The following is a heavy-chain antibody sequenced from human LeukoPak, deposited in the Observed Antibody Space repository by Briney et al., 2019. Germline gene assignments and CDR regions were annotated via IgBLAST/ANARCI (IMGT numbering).Heavy chain of an antibody. D-gene: IGHD3/OR15-3a*01. V-gene: IGHV3-30*04. CDR2: ISYDGNNK. Sequence: GGSLRLSCAVSGFTFSAYAMHWVRQAPGKGLEWVATISYDGNNKFHADSVKGRFTISRDNSRNTVYLQMDSLRPEDTAVYHCAKGGIPTGPYYYFYYMDVWGNGTTVTVSS. CDR3: AKGGIPTGPYYYFYYMDV. J-gene: IGHJ6*03. CDR1: GFTFSAYA.